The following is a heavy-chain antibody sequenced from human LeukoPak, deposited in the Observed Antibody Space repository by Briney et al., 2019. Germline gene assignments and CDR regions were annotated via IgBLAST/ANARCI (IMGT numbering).Heavy chain of an antibody. D-gene: IGHD3-22*01. CDR1: GFTFSSYA. CDR3: AKGGYYYDSSGFLH. Sequence: KPGGSLRLSCAASGFTFSSYAMSWVRQAPGEGLEGGSAFSGSGGTTHYADSVKGRFTISRDDSTSALYLQMTRLRAEDTAVYYCAKGGYYYDSSGFLHWGQGTLVTVSS. V-gene: IGHV3-23*01. CDR2: FSGSGGTT. J-gene: IGHJ4*02.